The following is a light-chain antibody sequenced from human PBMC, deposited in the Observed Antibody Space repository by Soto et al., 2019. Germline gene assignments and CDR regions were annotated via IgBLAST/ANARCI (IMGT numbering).Light chain of an antibody. CDR2: GNS. V-gene: IGLV1-40*01. CDR1: SSNIGAGYD. CDR3: QSYASSLSASV. Sequence: QSVLTQQPSVSGAPGQRVTISCTGSSSNIGAGYDVHWYQQLPGTAPRLLIYGNSNRPSGVPDRFSGSKSGTSASLAITGLQAEDEADYYCQSYASSLSASVFGGGTKVTVL. J-gene: IGLJ2*01.